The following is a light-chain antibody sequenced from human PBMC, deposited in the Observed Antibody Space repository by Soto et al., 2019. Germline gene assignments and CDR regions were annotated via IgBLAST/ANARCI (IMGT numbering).Light chain of an antibody. Sequence: QSVLTQPGSVSGSPGQSITISCTGTSSDVGAYNRVSWYQQHSGKAPKLMIYEVSNRPSGVSNRFSGSKSGNTASLTISGLQAEDEADYYCLSYTTSSSYVFGTGTKVTVL. CDR1: SSDVGAYNR. J-gene: IGLJ1*01. V-gene: IGLV2-14*01. CDR2: EVS. CDR3: LSYTTSSSYV.